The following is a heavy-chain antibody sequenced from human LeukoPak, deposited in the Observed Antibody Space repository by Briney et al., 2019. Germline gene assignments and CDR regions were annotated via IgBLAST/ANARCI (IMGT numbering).Heavy chain of an antibody. CDR3: AKSLGVVIPYFDY. V-gene: IGHV3-30*02. J-gene: IGHJ4*02. D-gene: IGHD3-3*01. CDR1: GFTFSSYG. CDR2: IRYDGSNK. Sequence: PGGSLRLSCAASGFTFSSYGMHWVRQAPGKGLEWVAFIRYDGSNKCYADSVEGRFTISRDNSKNTLYLQMNSLRAEDTAVYYCAKSLGVVIPYFDYWGQGTLVTVSS.